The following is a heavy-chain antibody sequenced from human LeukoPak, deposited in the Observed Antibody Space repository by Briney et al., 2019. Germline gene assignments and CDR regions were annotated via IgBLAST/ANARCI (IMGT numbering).Heavy chain of an antibody. CDR3: AGERRDGYNHYYYYNYMDV. J-gene: IGHJ6*03. Sequence: GSLRLSCAASGFTFSSYSMNWVRQPPGKGLEWVGSIYYSGSTYYNPSLKSRVTISVDTSKNQFSLKLSSVTAADTAVYYCAGERRDGYNHYYYYNYMDVWGKGTTVTVPS. V-gene: IGHV4-39*07. D-gene: IGHD5-24*01. CDR1: GFTFSSYS. CDR2: IYYSGST.